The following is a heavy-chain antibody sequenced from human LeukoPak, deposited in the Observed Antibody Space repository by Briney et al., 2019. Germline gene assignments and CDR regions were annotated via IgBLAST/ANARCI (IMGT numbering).Heavy chain of an antibody. D-gene: IGHD6-19*01. CDR3: TSPLRYSSGWYYFDY. CDR2: ISTKANNYVT. CDR1: VFTFSDSA. V-gene: IGHV3-73*01. Sequence: GASLRLSCAASVFTFSDSAIHWVRQAPGKGLEWVGSISTKANNYVTTYTSQGKGSNTISRDNSKNTAYLQMNSLKTEDTAVYYCTSPLRYSSGWYYFDYWGQGTLVTVSS. J-gene: IGHJ4*02.